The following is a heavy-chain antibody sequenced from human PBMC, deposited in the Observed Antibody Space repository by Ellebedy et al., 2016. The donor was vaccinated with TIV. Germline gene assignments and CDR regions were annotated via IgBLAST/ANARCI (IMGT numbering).Heavy chain of an antibody. V-gene: IGHV1-2*02. CDR2: INPNSGGT. D-gene: IGHD3-10*01. Sequence: ASVKVSXXASGYTFTGYYMHWVRQAPGQGLEWMGWINPNSGGTNYAQKFQGRVTMTRDTSISTAYMELSRLRSDDTAVYYCARVGMGGFGEFDWGQGTLVTVSS. CDR1: GYTFTGYY. J-gene: IGHJ4*02. CDR3: ARVGMGGFGEFD.